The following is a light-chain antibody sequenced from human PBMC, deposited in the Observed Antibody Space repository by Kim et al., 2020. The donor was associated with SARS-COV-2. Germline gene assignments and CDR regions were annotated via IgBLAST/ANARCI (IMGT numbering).Light chain of an antibody. Sequence: IQMTQSPSSVSASVGDRVTITCRASEGLGSWLAWYQQKPGKAPKLLIYDASRLQSGVPSRFRGGGYGREFTLTISSLQPEDSATYFCQEANTFPYSFGQGTKLEI. J-gene: IGKJ2*01. CDR1: EGLGSW. CDR2: DAS. CDR3: QEANTFPYS. V-gene: IGKV1-12*01.